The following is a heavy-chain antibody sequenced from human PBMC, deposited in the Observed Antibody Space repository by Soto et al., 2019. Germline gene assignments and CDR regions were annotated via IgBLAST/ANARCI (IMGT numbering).Heavy chain of an antibody. D-gene: IGHD4-4*01. J-gene: IGHJ1*01. V-gene: IGHV3-7*01. CDR1: GFTFSSYW. CDR3: ARMAVTTSEYFQH. CDR2: IKQDGSEK. Sequence: GGSLRLSCAASGFTFSSYWMSWVRQAPGKGLEWVANIKQDGSEKYYVDSVKGRFTISRDNAKNSLYLQMNSLRAEDTAVYYCARMAVTTSEYFQHWGQGTLVTVSS.